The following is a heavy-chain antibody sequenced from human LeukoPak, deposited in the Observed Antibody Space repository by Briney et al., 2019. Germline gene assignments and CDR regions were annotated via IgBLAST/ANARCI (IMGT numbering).Heavy chain of an antibody. J-gene: IGHJ6*02. Sequence: PSVTLSLTCTVSGGSISSGGYYWSWIRQHPGKGLEWIGYIYYSGSTYYNPSLKSRVTISVDTSKNQFSLKLSSVTAADTAVYYCARESTVAPRLYGMDVWGQGTTVTVSS. V-gene: IGHV4-31*03. CDR2: IYYSGST. D-gene: IGHD2-15*01. CDR3: ARESTVAPRLYGMDV. CDR1: GGSISSGGYY.